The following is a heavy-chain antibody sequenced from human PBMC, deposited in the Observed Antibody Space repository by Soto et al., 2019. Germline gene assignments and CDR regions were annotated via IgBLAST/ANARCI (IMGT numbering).Heavy chain of an antibody. CDR3: ARKKVVAATPPYYYYGMDV. Sequence: ASVKVSCKASGYTFTSYGISWVRQAPGQGLEWMGWISAYNGNTNYAQKLQGRVTMTTDTSTSTAYMELRSLRSDDTAVYYCARKKVVAATPPYYYYGMDVWGQGTTVTVSS. V-gene: IGHV1-18*04. J-gene: IGHJ6*02. CDR1: GYTFTSYG. CDR2: ISAYNGNT. D-gene: IGHD2-15*01.